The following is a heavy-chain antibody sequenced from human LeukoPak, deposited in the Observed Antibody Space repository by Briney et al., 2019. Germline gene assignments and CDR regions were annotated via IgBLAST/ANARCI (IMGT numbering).Heavy chain of an antibody. Sequence: GGSLRLSCAASGFTFSSYSMNWVRQAPGKGLEWVANIKQDGNEKYYVDSVKGRFTISRDNAKNSLYLQMNSLRAEDTAVYYCARVGFRIAALDYWGQGTLVTVSS. CDR1: GFTFSSYS. CDR3: ARVGFRIAALDY. D-gene: IGHD6-13*01. V-gene: IGHV3-7*01. J-gene: IGHJ4*02. CDR2: IKQDGNEK.